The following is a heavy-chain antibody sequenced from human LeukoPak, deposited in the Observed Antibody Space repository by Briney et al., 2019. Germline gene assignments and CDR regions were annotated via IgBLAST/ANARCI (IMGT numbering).Heavy chain of an antibody. Sequence: GGSLRLSCIASGFAFNSYEMNWVRQAPGKGLEWVSYISSSGSIKHYADSVKGRFTISRDNAKNSLYLQMNGLRAEDTAVYYCARARYTSGWETLDYWGQGTLVTVSS. V-gene: IGHV3-48*03. CDR2: ISSSGSIK. CDR3: ARARYTSGWETLDY. J-gene: IGHJ4*02. D-gene: IGHD6-19*01. CDR1: GFAFNSYE.